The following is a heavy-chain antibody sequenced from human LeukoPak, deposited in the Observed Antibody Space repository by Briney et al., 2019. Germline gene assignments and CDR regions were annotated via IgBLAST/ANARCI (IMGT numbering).Heavy chain of an antibody. D-gene: IGHD3-10*01. CDR2: ISGSGGST. Sequence: GGSLILSCAASGFTFSSYAMSWVRQAPGKGLEWVSAISGSGGSTYYADSVKGRFTISRDNSKNTLYLQMNSLRAEDTAVYYCAKGNYGSGSLDYFDYWGQGTLVTVSS. J-gene: IGHJ4*02. CDR1: GFTFSSYA. CDR3: AKGNYGSGSLDYFDY. V-gene: IGHV3-23*01.